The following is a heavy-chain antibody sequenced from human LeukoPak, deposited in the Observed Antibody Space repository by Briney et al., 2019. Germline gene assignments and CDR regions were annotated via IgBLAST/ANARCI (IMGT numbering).Heavy chain of an antibody. V-gene: IGHV1-46*01. CDR2: INPSGGST. J-gene: IGHJ3*02. CDR3: ASTRARGAFDI. Sequence: GASVKVSCKGSGYTFTSYYMHWVRQAPGQGLEWMGIINPSGGSTSYAQKFQGRVTMTRDTSTSTVYMELSSLRSEDTAVYYCASTRARGAFDIWGQGTMVTVSS. D-gene: IGHD2-2*01. CDR1: GYTFTSYY.